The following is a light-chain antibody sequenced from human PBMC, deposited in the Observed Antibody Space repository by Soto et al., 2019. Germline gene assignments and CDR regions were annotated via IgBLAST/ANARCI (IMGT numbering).Light chain of an antibody. V-gene: IGKV1-5*01. CDR1: QSISSW. CDR2: DAS. J-gene: IGKJ5*01. Sequence: DFQMTQSPSTLSASVGDRVTITCRASQSISSWLAWYQQEPGKAPKLLIYDASSLESGVPSRFSGSGSGTEFTLTISSLQPDDFATYYCQQYNSYSLTFGQGTRLEI. CDR3: QQYNSYSLT.